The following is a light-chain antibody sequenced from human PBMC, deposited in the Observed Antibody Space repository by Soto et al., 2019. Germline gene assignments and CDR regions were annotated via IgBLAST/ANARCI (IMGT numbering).Light chain of an antibody. J-gene: IGKJ1*01. Sequence: DIQMTQSPSTLSASVGDRVTITCRASQSISSWLAWYQQKPGKAPKLLIYDASSLESVVPSRFSGSGSGTEFTLTLSSLQPDDFATYYCQQYNSYSGTFGQGTKVEIK. V-gene: IGKV1-5*01. CDR2: DAS. CDR3: QQYNSYSGT. CDR1: QSISSW.